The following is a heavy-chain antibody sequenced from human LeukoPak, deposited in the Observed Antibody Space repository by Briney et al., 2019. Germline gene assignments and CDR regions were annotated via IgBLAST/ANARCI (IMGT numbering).Heavy chain of an antibody. CDR2: ISSGAKPI. CDR1: GFTFSDYY. Sequence: GGSLRLSSAASGFTFSDYYTTWIRQAPGKGLEWISYISSGAKPIYSADSAKGRFTISRDNAKNSLSLQMNSLRAEDTAVYYCARGGGGYHALVGYFDLGGRGTLVTVSS. J-gene: IGHJ2*01. CDR3: ARGGGGYHALVGYFDL. D-gene: IGHD1-26*01. V-gene: IGHV3-11*04.